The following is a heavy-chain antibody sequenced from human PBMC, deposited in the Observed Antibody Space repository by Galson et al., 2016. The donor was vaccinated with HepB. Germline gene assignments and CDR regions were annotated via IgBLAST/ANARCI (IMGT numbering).Heavy chain of an antibody. CDR1: GDSIGSNRYF. Sequence: SETLSLTCTVSGDSIGSNRYFWGWIRQPPGKGLEWIGSIYYSGSTYYNPSLKSRVTISVDTSKNQFSLKLSSVTAADTAVYYCAGPGFGLILCGFDPWGQGTLVTVSS. D-gene: IGHD2-15*01. J-gene: IGHJ5*02. V-gene: IGHV4-39*01. CDR2: IYYSGST. CDR3: AGPGFGLILCGFDP.